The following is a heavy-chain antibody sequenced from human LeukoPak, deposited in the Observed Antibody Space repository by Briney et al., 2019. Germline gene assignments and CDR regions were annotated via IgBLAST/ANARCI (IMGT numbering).Heavy chain of an antibody. CDR3: ARGRGGYFDY. V-gene: IGHV1-8*02. CDR1: GYTFTTYY. CDR2: MNPNSGNT. D-gene: IGHD3-10*01. Sequence: GASVKVSCKASGYTFTTYYMHWVRQATGQGLEWMGWMNPNSGNTGYAQKFQGRVTMTRNTSISTAYMELSSLRSEDTAVYYCARGRGGYFDYWGQGTLVTVSS. J-gene: IGHJ4*02.